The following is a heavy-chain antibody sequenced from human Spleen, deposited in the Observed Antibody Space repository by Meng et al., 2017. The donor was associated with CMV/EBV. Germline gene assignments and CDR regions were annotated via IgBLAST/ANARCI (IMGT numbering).Heavy chain of an antibody. V-gene: IGHV1-69*02. J-gene: IGHJ4*02. CDR3: ARGRVKDYPLTF. D-gene: IGHD2-15*01. CDR2: IIPFAGLT. CDR1: GGNFSSYS. Sequence: CKASGGNFSSYSINWVRQAPGQGLEWVGRIIPFAGLTDYGQKFQGRVTIIADKSTNTAYMDLSSLSSEDTAVYYCARGRVKDYPLTFWGQGTLVTVSS.